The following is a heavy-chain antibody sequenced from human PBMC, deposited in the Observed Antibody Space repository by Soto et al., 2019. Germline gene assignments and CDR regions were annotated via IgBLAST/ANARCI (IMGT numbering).Heavy chain of an antibody. Sequence: QVQLVESGGGVVQPGTSLRLSCAASGLNFRVYGFHWVRQAPGKGLDWVAVIWDYGSKKFYADSVKGRFTFSRDDSRNTLFLQKNSLRDEDTAIYYYVTEGGNKRARSWGYCNYWGQCTLFTVSS. CDR3: VTEGGNKRARSWGYCNY. CDR1: GLNFRVYG. D-gene: IGHD3-16*01. J-gene: IGHJ4*02. V-gene: IGHV3-33*01. CDR2: IWDYGSKK.